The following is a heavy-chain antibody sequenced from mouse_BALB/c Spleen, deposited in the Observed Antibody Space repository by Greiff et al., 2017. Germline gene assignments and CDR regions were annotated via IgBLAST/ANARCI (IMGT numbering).Heavy chain of an antibody. J-gene: IGHJ4*01. CDR1: GFSLTSYG. Sequence: VKLMESGPGLVAPSQSLSITCTVSGFSLTSYGVHWVRQPPGKGLEWLGVIWAGGSTNYNSALMSRLSISKDNSKSQVFLKMNSLQTDDTAMYYCARENGSSLYYAMDYWGQGTSVTVSS. D-gene: IGHD1-1*01. CDR2: IWAGGST. V-gene: IGHV2-9*02. CDR3: ARENGSSLYYAMDY.